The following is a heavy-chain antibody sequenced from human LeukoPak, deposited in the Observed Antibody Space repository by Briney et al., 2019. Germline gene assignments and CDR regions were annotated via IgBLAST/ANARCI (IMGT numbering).Heavy chain of an antibody. D-gene: IGHD3-3*01. CDR2: IHPKRGGT. CDR1: EYTFTGYY. CDR3: ARGTILEPFDI. J-gene: IGHJ3*02. Sequence: ASVKVSCKASEYTFTGYYMHWVRQAAGQGLEWMGWIHPKRGGTSYEQSFQGRVIMTSDTSISTAYMEVRRLTSDDTAVYYCARGTILEPFDIWGQGTMVTVSS. V-gene: IGHV1-2*02.